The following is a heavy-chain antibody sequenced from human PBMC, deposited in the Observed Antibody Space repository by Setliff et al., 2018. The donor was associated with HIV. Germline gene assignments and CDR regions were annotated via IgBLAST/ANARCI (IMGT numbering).Heavy chain of an antibody. CDR2: ISYDGSDI. J-gene: IGHJ4*02. CDR1: GFSFNNYV. D-gene: IGHD4-4*01. CDR3: ARFRLYHYSNKVDY. Sequence: SLRLSCAASGFSFNNYVMHWVRHAPGKGLEGVAVISYDGSDIYYVESVKGRFTISRDNAKNSLYLQMNSLRAEDTAVYYCARFRLYHYSNKVDYWGQGTLVTVSS. V-gene: IGHV3-30*04.